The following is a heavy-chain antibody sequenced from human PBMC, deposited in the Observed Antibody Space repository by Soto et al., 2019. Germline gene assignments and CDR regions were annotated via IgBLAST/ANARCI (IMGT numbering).Heavy chain of an antibody. D-gene: IGHD3-3*01. V-gene: IGHV3-7*03. J-gene: IGHJ4*02. CDR3: ASTRGY. Sequence: EVLVVESGGGLVQPGGSLRLSGAASGFTFSGGYWMKWVRQAPGKGLEWVATIKEDGRETYYVDSVKGRFTISRDSAKNSLYQQMNSMRVEDTAVYYCASTRGYWCQGTLVTVSS. CDR2: IKEDGRET. CDR1: GFTFSGGYW.